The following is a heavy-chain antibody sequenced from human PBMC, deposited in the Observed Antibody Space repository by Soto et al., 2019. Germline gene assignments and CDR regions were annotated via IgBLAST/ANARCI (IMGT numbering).Heavy chain of an antibody. V-gene: IGHV1-46*03. CDR1: GYTLTSYY. J-gene: IGHJ6*03. CDR2: INPSGGST. CDR3: ARDRDDYPNPDYYYYMDV. Sequence: GASVKVSCKESGYTLTSYYMQWVRQAPGQGLEWMGIINPSGGSTSYAQKFQGRVTMTRDTSTSTVYMELSSLRSEDTAVYYCARDRDDYPNPDYYYYMDVWGKGTTVTVSS. D-gene: IGHD4-17*01.